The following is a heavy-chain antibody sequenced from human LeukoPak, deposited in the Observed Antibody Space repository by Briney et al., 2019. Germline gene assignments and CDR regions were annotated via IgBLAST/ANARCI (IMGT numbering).Heavy chain of an antibody. Sequence: GGSLRLSCAASGFTFSTYAMSWVRQASGEGLEWVSAISGRGGSRYYAYSVKGRFTISRDNSKNTLYLQMNSLRAEDTAVYYCAKEGPMVRDLDYWGQGTLVTVSS. D-gene: IGHD3-10*01. V-gene: IGHV3-23*01. CDR1: GFTFSTYA. CDR3: AKEGPMVRDLDY. J-gene: IGHJ4*02. CDR2: ISGRGGSR.